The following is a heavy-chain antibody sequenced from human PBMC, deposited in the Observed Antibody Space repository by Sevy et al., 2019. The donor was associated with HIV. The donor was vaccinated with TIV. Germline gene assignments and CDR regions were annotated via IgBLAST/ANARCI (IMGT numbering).Heavy chain of an antibody. Sequence: SESLSLTCTVSGGSITSLYWNWIRQPPGKGLEWIANIYYKGHINYNPSLKSRVTLALDTSKNQFSLRLSSVAAADTAMYYCAGENAWGRGYSWGQGTLVTVSS. CDR3: AGENAWGRGYS. J-gene: IGHJ4*02. CDR1: GGSITSLY. CDR2: IYYKGHI. D-gene: IGHD1-26*01. V-gene: IGHV4-59*08.